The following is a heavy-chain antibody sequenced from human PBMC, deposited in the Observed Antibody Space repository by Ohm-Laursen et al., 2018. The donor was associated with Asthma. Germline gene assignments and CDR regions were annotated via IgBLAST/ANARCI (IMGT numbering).Heavy chain of an antibody. D-gene: IGHD1-14*01. CDR2: ITSERSGGTR. V-gene: IGHV3-15*01. J-gene: IGHJ3*01. CDR1: GSAFSNIW. CDR3: ATYNQYNGFDL. Sequence: SLRLSCTASGSAFSNIWMTWDRQSPGKGLEWVGRITSERSGGTRAYAAPVKDRFTISRDDSKTTLYLQMNSLETEDTAVYFCATYNQYNGFDLWGQGTMVTVSS.